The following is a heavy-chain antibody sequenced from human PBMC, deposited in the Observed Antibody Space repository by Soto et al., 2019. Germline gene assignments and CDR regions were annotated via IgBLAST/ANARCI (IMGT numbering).Heavy chain of an antibody. D-gene: IGHD2-2*02. CDR2: MNPRIGNT. CDR1: GYTFINYD. CDR3: ARSPECADCYTDVDY. V-gene: IGHV1-8*01. Sequence: ASVKVSCKASGYTFINYDINWVRQATGQGLEWMGWMNPRIGNTVFLQKFQGRVTMTRSISLTTAYMELSSLTSEDTAFYYCARSPECADCYTDVDYWGQGTRVTVSS. J-gene: IGHJ4*02.